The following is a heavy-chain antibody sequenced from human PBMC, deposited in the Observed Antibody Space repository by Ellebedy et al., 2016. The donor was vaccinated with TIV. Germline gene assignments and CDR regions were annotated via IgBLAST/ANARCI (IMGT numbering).Heavy chain of an antibody. Sequence: GESLKISCTTSGFTFNTYAMAWVRQAPGKGLEWLSTISRSGNTTYYADSVKGRFTISRDNSKNTVFLQMNSLRAEDTAVYYCASLEDSSMSYGMDVWGQGTTVTVSS. J-gene: IGHJ6*02. CDR2: ISRSGNTT. CDR1: GFTFNTYA. D-gene: IGHD5-18*01. CDR3: ASLEDSSMSYGMDV. V-gene: IGHV3-23*01.